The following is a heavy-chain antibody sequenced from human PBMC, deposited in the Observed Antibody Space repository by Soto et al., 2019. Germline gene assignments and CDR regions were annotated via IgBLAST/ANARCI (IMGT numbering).Heavy chain of an antibody. CDR1: GLTFSTYA. Sequence: EVHLLESGGDLVQPGGSLRLSCTASGLTFSTYAMSWVRQAPGKGLEWVSCIGGSGTGGRTYYSDYGMCRFTITRDNTKNTVYLQMNSLRADDKAVYYCAKLPRGLDGDNSDYCGIDVWGQGTTVTVSS. CDR3: AKLPRGLDGDNSDYCGIDV. J-gene: IGHJ6*02. CDR2: IGGSGTGGRT. D-gene: IGHD3-10*01. V-gene: IGHV3-23*01.